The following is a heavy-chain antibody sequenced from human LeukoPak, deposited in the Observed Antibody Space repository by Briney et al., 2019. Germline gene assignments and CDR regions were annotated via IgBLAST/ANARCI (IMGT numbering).Heavy chain of an antibody. CDR3: ARQYSSSWYYYYYGMDV. V-gene: IGHV4-39*01. CDR1: GGSLSSSSYY. CDR2: IYYSGST. D-gene: IGHD6-13*01. J-gene: IGHJ6*02. Sequence: RASETLSLTCTVSGGSLSSSSYYWGWISQPPGKGLEWIGSIYYSGSTYYNPSLKSRVTISVDTSKNQFSLKLSSVTAADTAVYYCARQYSSSWYYYYYGMDVWGQGTTVTVSS.